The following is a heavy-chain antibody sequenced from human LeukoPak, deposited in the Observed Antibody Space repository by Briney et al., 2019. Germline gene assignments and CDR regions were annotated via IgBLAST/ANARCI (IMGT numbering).Heavy chain of an antibody. V-gene: IGHV1-2*06. CDR2: INPNSGGT. D-gene: IGHD5-18*01. J-gene: IGHJ3*02. CDR3: ARPKGYSYGPYDAFDI. CDR1: GYTFTDYY. Sequence: ASVKVSCKASGYTFTDYYMHWVRQAPGQGLEWMGRINPNSGGTNYAQKFQGRVTMTRGTSISTAYMELRSLRSDDTAVYYCARPKGYSYGPYDAFDIWGQGTMVTVSS.